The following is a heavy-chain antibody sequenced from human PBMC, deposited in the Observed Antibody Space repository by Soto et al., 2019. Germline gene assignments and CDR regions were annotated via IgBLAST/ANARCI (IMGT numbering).Heavy chain of an antibody. D-gene: IGHD3-3*01. CDR3: ARVGITIFGVVVFDY. Sequence: DTLSLTCTVSGVSISSYYWSWIRQPPGKGLEWIGYIYYSGSTNYNPSLKSRVTISVDTSKNQFSLKLSSVTAADTAVYYCARVGITIFGVVVFDYWGQGTLVTVSS. V-gene: IGHV4-59*01. J-gene: IGHJ4*02. CDR1: GVSISSYY. CDR2: IYYSGST.